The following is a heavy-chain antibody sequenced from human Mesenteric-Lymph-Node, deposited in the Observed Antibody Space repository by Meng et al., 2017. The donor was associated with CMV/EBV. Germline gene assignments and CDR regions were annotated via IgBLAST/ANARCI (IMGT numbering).Heavy chain of an antibody. CDR2: IYYSGST. V-gene: IGHV4-39*01. Sequence: SGGPISSSSYYWGWLRQPPGKGLEWIGSIYYSGSTYYNPSLKSRVTISVDTSKNQFSLKLSSVTAADTAVYYCARVRMATITLDFDYWGQGTLVTVSS. D-gene: IGHD5-24*01. CDR1: GGPISSSSYY. J-gene: IGHJ4*02. CDR3: ARVRMATITLDFDY.